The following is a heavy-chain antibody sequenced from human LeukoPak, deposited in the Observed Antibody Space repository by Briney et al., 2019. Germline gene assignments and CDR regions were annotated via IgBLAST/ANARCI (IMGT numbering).Heavy chain of an antibody. V-gene: IGHV1-46*01. CDR1: GYIFTTYF. D-gene: IGHD3-10*01. Sequence: EASVKVSCKASGYIFTTYFMHWVRQAPAQGLEWMGFINPSGGTTGYSQKFQGRVTMTRDTSTSKVYMALSSLRSEDTAVYYCARVRGHGDMIDYWGQGTLVTVSS. CDR2: INPSGGTT. J-gene: IGHJ4*01. CDR3: ARVRGHGDMIDY.